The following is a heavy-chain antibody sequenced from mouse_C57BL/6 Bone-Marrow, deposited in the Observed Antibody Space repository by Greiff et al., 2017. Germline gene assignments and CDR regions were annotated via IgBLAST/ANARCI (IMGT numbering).Heavy chain of an antibody. D-gene: IGHD2-4*01. V-gene: IGHV5-4*01. CDR1: GFTFSSYA. J-gene: IGHJ3*01. CDR3: AREGYDYTWFAY. Sequence: EVKLVESGGGLVKPGGSLKLSCAASGFTFSSYAMSWVRQTPEQRLEWVATISDGGSYTYYPDNVKGRFTISRDNAKNNLYLQRSHLKSEDTAMYYCAREGYDYTWFAYWGQGTLVTVSA. CDR2: ISDGGSYT.